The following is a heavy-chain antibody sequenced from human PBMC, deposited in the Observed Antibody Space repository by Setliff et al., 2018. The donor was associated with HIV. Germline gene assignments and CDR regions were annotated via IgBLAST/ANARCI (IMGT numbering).Heavy chain of an antibody. Sequence: SETLSLTCAVSGYSISSGYYWGWIRQPPGKGLEWIGSIYNSGSTYYNPSLKSRVTISVDTSKNQFSLKLSSVTAADTAVYYCARHRRYCSGGSCSDAFDIWGQGTMVTVSS. CDR1: GYSISSGYY. J-gene: IGHJ3*02. D-gene: IGHD2-15*01. V-gene: IGHV4-38-2*01. CDR3: ARHRRYCSGGSCSDAFDI. CDR2: IYNSGST.